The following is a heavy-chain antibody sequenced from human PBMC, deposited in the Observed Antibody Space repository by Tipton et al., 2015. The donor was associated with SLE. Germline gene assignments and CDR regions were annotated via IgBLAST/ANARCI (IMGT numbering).Heavy chain of an antibody. V-gene: IGHV4-59*01. CDR1: GGSFSGYY. CDR3: ARDIQLLSAFDI. CDR2: IYNSGST. D-gene: IGHD5-18*01. J-gene: IGHJ3*02. Sequence: TLSLTCAVYGGSFSGYYWSWIRQPPGKGLEWIGYIYNSGSTNYNPSLKSRVTISVDTSKNQFSLKLSSVTAADTAVYYCARDIQLLSAFDIWGQGTMVTVSS.